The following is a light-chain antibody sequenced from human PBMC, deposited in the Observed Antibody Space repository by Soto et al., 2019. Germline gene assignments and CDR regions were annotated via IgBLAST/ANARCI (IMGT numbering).Light chain of an antibody. CDR3: QEYSDWPLS. Sequence: EIVMTQSPATLSVSPGERATLSCRPSQTIHSNLAWYQQRPGQAPRPLIYAASTRATGIPARFSGNGFGTEFTLTMSSRQSEYVAVYCCQEYSDWPLSFGGGTKFEIK. J-gene: IGKJ4*01. V-gene: IGKV3D-15*01. CDR2: AAS. CDR1: QTIHSN.